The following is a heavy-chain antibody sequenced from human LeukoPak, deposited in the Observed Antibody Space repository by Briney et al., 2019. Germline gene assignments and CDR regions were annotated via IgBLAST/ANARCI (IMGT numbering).Heavy chain of an antibody. V-gene: IGHV4-4*09. J-gene: IGHJ5*02. CDR1: GGSITSYY. D-gene: IGHD6-6*01. CDR3: ARLNDYSSSFDP. CDR2: IYTSGST. Sequence: SETLSLTCTVSGGSITSYYWSWIRQPPGRGLEWIGYIYTSGSTKYNPSLKSRVTTSVDTSKNQFSLKLNSMTAADTAVYYCARLNDYSSSFDPWGQGTLVTISS.